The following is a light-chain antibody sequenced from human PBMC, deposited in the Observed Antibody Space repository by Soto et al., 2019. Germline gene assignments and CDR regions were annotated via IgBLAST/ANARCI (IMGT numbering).Light chain of an antibody. Sequence: IQLTQSPSSLSASVGDRVTITCRASQGISRYLAWYQQKPGNAPKLLIYAASTLQSGVPSRFSGSGSGTDFTLTISSLQPEDFATYYCQQLNSYPLTFGGGTKVDIK. CDR2: AAS. CDR3: QQLNSYPLT. V-gene: IGKV1-9*01. J-gene: IGKJ4*01. CDR1: QGISRY.